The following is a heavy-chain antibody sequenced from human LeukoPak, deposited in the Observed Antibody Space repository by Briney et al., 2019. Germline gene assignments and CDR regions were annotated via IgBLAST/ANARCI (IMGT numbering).Heavy chain of an antibody. J-gene: IGHJ4*02. CDR1: GFTFSNYW. V-gene: IGHV3-74*01. CDR3: ASDGSYYYDSSGYYTDY. Sequence: PGGSLRLSCTPSGFTFSNYWMHWVRHAPGKGLVWVSRINTDGRSTNYADSVKGRFTISRDNAKNTLYLQMNSLRAEDTAVYYCASDGSYYYDSSGYYTDYWGQGTLATVSS. CDR2: INTDGRST. D-gene: IGHD3-22*01.